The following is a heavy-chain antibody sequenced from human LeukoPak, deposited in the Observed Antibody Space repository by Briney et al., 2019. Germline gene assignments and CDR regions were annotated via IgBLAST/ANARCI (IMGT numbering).Heavy chain of an antibody. CDR3: ARVFDSGSQAYFYYMDV. CDR2: IYYSGST. J-gene: IGHJ6*03. V-gene: IGHV4-59*01. CDR1: GGSISSYY. D-gene: IGHD3-10*01. Sequence: SETLSLTCTVSGGSISSYYWSRIRQPPGKGLEWIGYIYYSGSTNYNPSLKSRVTISVDTSKNQFSLKVSSVTAADTAVYYCARVFDSGSQAYFYYMDVWGKGTTVTIFS.